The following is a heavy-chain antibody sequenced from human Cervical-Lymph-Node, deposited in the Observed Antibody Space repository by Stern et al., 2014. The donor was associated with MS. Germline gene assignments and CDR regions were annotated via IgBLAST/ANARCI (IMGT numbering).Heavy chain of an antibody. CDR1: GDSISSYTHY. CDR3: AKHACTGAACPFDL. CDR2: VYYSGAT. Sequence: QVQLQESGPGLVKPSETLSLTCAVSGDSISSYTHYWAWIRQPPGKGLEWIGSVYYSGATYYNPSLKSPVNISVDTPKNPFPLGLTSVTAADTAVYYCAKHACTGAACPFDLWGQGTLVTVSS. V-gene: IGHV4-39*01. D-gene: IGHD2-8*02. J-gene: IGHJ4*02.